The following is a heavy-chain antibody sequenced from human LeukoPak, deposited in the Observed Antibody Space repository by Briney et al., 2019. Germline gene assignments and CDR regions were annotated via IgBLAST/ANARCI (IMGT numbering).Heavy chain of an antibody. V-gene: IGHV4-61*10. D-gene: IGHD3-22*01. CDR3: ARYGIVVFDY. CDR2: INHSGST. CDR1: GDSISSGDYY. Sequence: SETMSLTCTVSGDSISSGDYYWSWIRQPAGKGLEWIGEINHSGSTNYNPSLKSRVTISVDTSKNQFSLKLSSVTAADTAVYYCARYGIVVFDYWGQGTLVTVSS. J-gene: IGHJ4*02.